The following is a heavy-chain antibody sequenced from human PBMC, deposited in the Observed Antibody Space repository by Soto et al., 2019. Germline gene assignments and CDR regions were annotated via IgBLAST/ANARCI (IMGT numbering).Heavy chain of an antibody. J-gene: IGHJ5*02. CDR3: ARGLLGGAAT. Sequence: QVQLQQWGAGLLKPSETLSLTCAVYGGSLSGYYWSWIRQPPGKGLEWIGEINRSGSTNYIPSLKSRVSISVDTSKNQFSLKLSSVTAADTAVYYCARGLLGGAATWGQGTLVTVSS. V-gene: IGHV4-34*01. CDR1: GGSLSGYY. CDR2: INRSGST. D-gene: IGHD3-16*01.